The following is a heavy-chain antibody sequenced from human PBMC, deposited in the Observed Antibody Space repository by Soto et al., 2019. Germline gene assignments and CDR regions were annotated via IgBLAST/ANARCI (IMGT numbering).Heavy chain of an antibody. CDR1: GFTFSSYA. CDR2: ISGSGGST. CDR3: AKALYLSIAARPENYYFDY. Sequence: GGSLRLSCAASGFTFSSYAMSWVRQAPGKGLEWVSAISGSGGSTYYADSVKGRFTISRDNSKNTLYLQMNSLRAEDTAVYYCAKALYLSIAARPENYYFDYWGQGTLVTVSS. V-gene: IGHV3-23*01. D-gene: IGHD6-6*01. J-gene: IGHJ4*02.